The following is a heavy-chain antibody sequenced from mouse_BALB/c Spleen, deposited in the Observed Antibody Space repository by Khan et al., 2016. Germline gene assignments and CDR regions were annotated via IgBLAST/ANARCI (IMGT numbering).Heavy chain of an antibody. V-gene: IGHV2-9*02. J-gene: IGHJ3*01. CDR2: IWAGGNT. Sequence: VELVESGPGLVAPSQSLSITCTASGFSLTSSGVHWVRQPPGKGLEWLGVIWAGGNTTYNSAPMSRLSHNKDNSNHPVFLKMNSLQTADTAMYYCARDGTSYWGRGTLVTVAA. CDR3: ARDGTSY. CDR1: GFSLTSSG. D-gene: IGHD4-1*01.